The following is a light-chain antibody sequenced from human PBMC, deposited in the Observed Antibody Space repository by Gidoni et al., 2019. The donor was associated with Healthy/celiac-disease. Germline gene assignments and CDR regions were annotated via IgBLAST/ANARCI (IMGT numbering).Light chain of an antibody. V-gene: IGKV3-11*01. CDR1: QGVSSY. Sequence: IALIQSPATRSLSPGERATLSCRASQGVSSYLAWYQQKPGQAPRLLIYDASNRATGIPARFSGSGSGTDFTLTISSLEPEDFAVYYCLQRSNWLVTFGPGTKVDIK. J-gene: IGKJ3*01. CDR3: LQRSNWLVT. CDR2: DAS.